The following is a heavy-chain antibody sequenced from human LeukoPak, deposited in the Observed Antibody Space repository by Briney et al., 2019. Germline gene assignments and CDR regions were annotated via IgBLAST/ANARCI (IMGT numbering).Heavy chain of an antibody. CDR1: GFTFSSYA. V-gene: IGHV3-64*01. J-gene: IGHJ4*02. CDR2: ISSNGGST. Sequence: GGSLRLSCAASGFTFSSYATHWVRQAPGKGLEYVSAISSNGGSTYYANSVKGRFTISRDNSKNTLYLQMGSLRAEDMAVYYCARQEYYYDSSGRAFDYWGQGTLVTVSS. D-gene: IGHD3-22*01. CDR3: ARQEYYYDSSGRAFDY.